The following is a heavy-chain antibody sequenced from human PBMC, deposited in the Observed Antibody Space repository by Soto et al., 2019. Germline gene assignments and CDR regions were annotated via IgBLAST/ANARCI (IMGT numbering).Heavy chain of an antibody. CDR2: INTYNGDK. CDR3: ARDRRLPSGGANWFDP. V-gene: IGHV1-18*01. J-gene: IGHJ5*02. D-gene: IGHD3-10*01. CDR1: GYMFTSYG. Sequence: QVQLVQSGAEVKKAGASAKVSCKASGYMFTSYGISWVRQAPGQGLEWMGWINTYNGDKQYAHKVQGRVTMTTDTSRSTADMDLRSLRADDTAVYYCARDRRLPSGGANWFDPWGQGNLVTVSS.